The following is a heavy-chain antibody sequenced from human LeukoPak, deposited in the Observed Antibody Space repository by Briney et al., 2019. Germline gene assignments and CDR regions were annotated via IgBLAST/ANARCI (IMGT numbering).Heavy chain of an antibody. J-gene: IGHJ4*02. D-gene: IGHD3-10*01. CDR1: GFTFNSYG. CDR2: ISYDGSNK. V-gene: IGHV3-30*18. Sequence: QSGGSLRLSCAASGFTFNSYGMHWVRQAPGKGLEWVAVISYDGSNKYYADSVKGRFTISRDNSKNTLYLQMNSLRAEDTAVYYCAKDHPGDYFDYWGQGTLVTVSS. CDR3: AKDHPGDYFDY.